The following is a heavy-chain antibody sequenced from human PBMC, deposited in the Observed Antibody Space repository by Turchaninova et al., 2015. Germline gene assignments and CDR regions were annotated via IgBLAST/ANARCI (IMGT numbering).Heavy chain of an antibody. CDR1: GDSYTSFW. V-gene: IGHV5-51*01. CDR2: IYPGDADT. CDR3: ARKTLGDSRYNWFDP. Sequence: DVPLVQSGGEVNKAADCRKFACKGSGDSYTSFWIAGGGHMPGKGLEWMGIIYPGDADTRYSPSFQGQVTISVDKSISTAYLQWSSLKASDTAMYFCARKTLGDSRYNWFDPWGQGTLITVSS. J-gene: IGHJ5*02. D-gene: IGHD2-21*02.